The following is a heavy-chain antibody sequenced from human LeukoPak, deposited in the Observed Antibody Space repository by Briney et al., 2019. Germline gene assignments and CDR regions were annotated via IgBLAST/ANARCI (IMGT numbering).Heavy chain of an antibody. CDR1: GFTFSDYY. D-gene: IGHD2-8*01. V-gene: IGHV3-11*01. J-gene: IGHJ6*02. CDR2: ISSAGITI. Sequence: PGGSLRLSCAASGFTFSDYYMSWIRQAPGKGLEWVSYISSAGITIYNADSVKGRFTISRDNAKNSLYLQMNSLRAEDTAVYYCARVMSPYYYGMDVWGQGTTVTVSS. CDR3: ARVMSPYYYGMDV.